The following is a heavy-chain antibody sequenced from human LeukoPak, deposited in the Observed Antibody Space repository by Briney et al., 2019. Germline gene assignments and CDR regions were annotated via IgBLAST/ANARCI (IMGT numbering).Heavy chain of an antibody. CDR1: GFTFSSYG. J-gene: IGHJ4*02. CDR2: IRYDGSNK. CDR3: AKESSGWYWGYYFDY. D-gene: IGHD6-19*01. Sequence: PGGSLRLSCAASGFTFSSYGMHWVRQAPGKGLEWVAFIRYDGSNKYYADSVKGRFTISRDNSKNTLYLQMNSLGAGDTAVYYCAKESSGWYWGYYFDYWGQGTLVTVSS. V-gene: IGHV3-30*02.